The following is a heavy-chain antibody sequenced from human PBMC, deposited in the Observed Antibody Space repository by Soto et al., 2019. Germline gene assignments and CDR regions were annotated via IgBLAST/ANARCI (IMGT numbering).Heavy chain of an antibody. V-gene: IGHV4-59*01. D-gene: IGHD3-22*01. CDR2: IYYSGST. CDR1: GGSISSYY. Sequence: PSETLSLTCTVSGGSISSYYWSWIRQPPGKGLEWIGYIYYSGSTNYNPSLKSRVTIPVDTSKNQFSLKLSSVTAADTAVYYCARSYYDSSGYYPFDPWGQGTLVTAPQ. J-gene: IGHJ5*02. CDR3: ARSYYDSSGYYPFDP.